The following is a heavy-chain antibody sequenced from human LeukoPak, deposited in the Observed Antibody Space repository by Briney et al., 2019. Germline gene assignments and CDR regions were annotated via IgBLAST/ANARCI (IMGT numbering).Heavy chain of an antibody. CDR3: ARDGVEDYYDSSGYRAWYYYYGMDV. CDR1: GFIFSSYA. J-gene: IGHJ6*02. D-gene: IGHD3-22*01. Sequence: PGRSLRLSCAASGFIFSSYAMHWVRQAPGKGLEWVAVISYDGSNQYYADSVKGRFTISRDNSKNTLYLQMNSLRAEDTAVYYCARDGVEDYYDSSGYRAWYYYYGMDVWGQGTTVTVSS. V-gene: IGHV3-30-3*01. CDR2: ISYDGSNQ.